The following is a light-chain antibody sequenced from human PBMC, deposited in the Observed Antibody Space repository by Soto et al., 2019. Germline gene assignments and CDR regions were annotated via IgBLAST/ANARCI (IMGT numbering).Light chain of an antibody. Sequence: QSVLTPPRSVSGSPGQSVTISCTGTSSDVGGYNYVSWYQQHPGKAPKLMIYDVSKRPSGVPDRFSGSKSGNTDSLTISGLQAEDEADYYCCSSAGTDTSVFSGGTKLTV. J-gene: IGLJ3*02. CDR3: CSSAGTDTSV. CDR1: SSDVGGYNY. CDR2: DVS. V-gene: IGLV2-11*01.